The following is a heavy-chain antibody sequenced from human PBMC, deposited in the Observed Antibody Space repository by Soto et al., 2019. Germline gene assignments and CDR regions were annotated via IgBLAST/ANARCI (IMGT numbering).Heavy chain of an antibody. J-gene: IGHJ3*02. V-gene: IGHV3-33*01. Sequence: QVQLVESGGGVVQPGRSLRLSCAASGFTFSSYGMHWVRQAPGKGLEWVAVIWYDGSNKYYADSVKGRFTISRDNSKNTMYRQMNSLRAEDKAVYYCASQYIAVAGGAFDIWGQGTMVTVSS. CDR1: GFTFSSYG. CDR3: ASQYIAVAGGAFDI. D-gene: IGHD6-19*01. CDR2: IWYDGSNK.